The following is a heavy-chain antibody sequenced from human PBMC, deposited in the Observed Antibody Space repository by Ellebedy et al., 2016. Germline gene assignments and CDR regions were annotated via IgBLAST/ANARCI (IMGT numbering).Heavy chain of an antibody. D-gene: IGHD1/OR15-1a*01. J-gene: IGHJ3*02. Sequence: GESLKISCAASGFTFSSYWMSWVRQAPGKGLEWVANIKQDGSEKYYVDSVKGRFTISRDNAKNSLYLQMNSLRAEDTAVYYCARENNPNGAFDIWGQGTMVTVSS. CDR2: IKQDGSEK. CDR1: GFTFSSYW. CDR3: ARENNPNGAFDI. V-gene: IGHV3-7*01.